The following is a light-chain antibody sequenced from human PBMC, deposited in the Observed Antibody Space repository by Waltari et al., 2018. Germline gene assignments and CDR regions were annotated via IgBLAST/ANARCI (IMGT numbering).Light chain of an antibody. CDR1: EAINKW. Sequence: DTQLSQFPSTLAASVGDRVTITCRAREAINKWLAWYQQKPGKAPKVRIYDASTLQSGVTSRFSGSGSGTEFPLTIDSLQPDDFATYYCQQYNRFSPFGQGTNVEVK. CDR3: QQYNRFSP. V-gene: IGKV1-5*01. J-gene: IGKJ1*01. CDR2: DAS.